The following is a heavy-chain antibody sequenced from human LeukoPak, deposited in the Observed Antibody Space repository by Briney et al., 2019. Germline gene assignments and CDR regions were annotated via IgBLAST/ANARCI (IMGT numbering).Heavy chain of an antibody. CDR3: AKIGGGLRDYYYYGMDV. V-gene: IGHV3-30*18. CDR2: ISYDGSNK. J-gene: IGHJ6*02. Sequence: PGRSLRLSCAASGFTFSSYGMHWVRQAPGKGLEWVAVISYDGSNKYYADSVKGRFTISRDNAKNSLYLQMNSLRAEDTALYYCAKIGGGLRDYYYYGMDVWGQGTTVTVSS. D-gene: IGHD5-12*01. CDR1: GFTFSSYG.